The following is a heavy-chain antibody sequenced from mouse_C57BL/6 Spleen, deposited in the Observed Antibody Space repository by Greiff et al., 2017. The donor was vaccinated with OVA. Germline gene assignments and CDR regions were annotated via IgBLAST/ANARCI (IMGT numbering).Heavy chain of an antibody. CDR2: IHPNSGST. D-gene: IGHD1-1*01. CDR1: GYTFTSYW. V-gene: IGHV1-64*01. J-gene: IGHJ4*01. Sequence: QVQLQQPGAELVKPGASVKLSCKASGYTFTSYWMHWVKQRPGQGLEWIGMIHPNSGSTNYNEKFKSKATLTVDKSSSTAYMQLSLLTSEDSAVYYSARYYYGSSSYYSAMDYWGQGTSVTVSS. CDR3: ARYYYGSSSYYSAMDY.